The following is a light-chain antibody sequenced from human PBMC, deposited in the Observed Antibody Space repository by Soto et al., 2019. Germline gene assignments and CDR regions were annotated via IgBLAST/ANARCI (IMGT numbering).Light chain of an antibody. V-gene: IGKV1-5*03. Sequence: DIQMTQSPSTLSASVGDRVTITCRASQTIDVWLAWYQQKPGKAPKVLIYKSSSLESGVPSRLSGSGSGTEFTLTISSLQPDDFATYYGQPYISSSRTLGQGTKVDIK. CDR1: QTIDVW. J-gene: IGKJ1*01. CDR2: KSS. CDR3: QPYISSSRT.